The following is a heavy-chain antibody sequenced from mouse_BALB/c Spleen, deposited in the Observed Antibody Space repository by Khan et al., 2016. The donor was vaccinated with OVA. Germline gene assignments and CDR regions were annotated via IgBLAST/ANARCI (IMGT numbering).Heavy chain of an antibody. CDR3: ARGCSSGPAWFAY. Sequence: EVQLQESGPGLVKPSQSLSLTCSVTGYSITSGYFWNWIRQFPGNKLEWMGYIRYDGNSNYNPSLKNRISITRDTSKNQFFLKLNSVPPEDTATYYCARGCSSGPAWFAYWGQGTLVTVSA. CDR2: IRYDGNS. V-gene: IGHV3-6*02. D-gene: IGHD3-1*01. J-gene: IGHJ3*01. CDR1: GYSITSGYF.